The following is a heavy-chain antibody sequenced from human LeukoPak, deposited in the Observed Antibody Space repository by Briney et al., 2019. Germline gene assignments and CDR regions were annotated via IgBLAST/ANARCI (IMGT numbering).Heavy chain of an antibody. J-gene: IGHJ5*02. CDR1: GASVSGSAS. CDR2: TYYRSKWYS. V-gene: IGHV6-1*01. D-gene: IGHD1-1*01. Sequence: SQTLSLTCAISGASVSGSASWNWIRQSPSRGLEWRGRTYYRSKWYSEYGTSVKSRLSINAHTSEHQFSLQLNSVIPEDTAVYYCARDPDSSNEWGPFDPWGQGPLVPVSS. CDR3: ARDPDSSNEWGPFDP.